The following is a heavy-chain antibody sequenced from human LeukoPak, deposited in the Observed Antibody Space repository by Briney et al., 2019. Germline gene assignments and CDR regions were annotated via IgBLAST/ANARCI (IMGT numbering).Heavy chain of an antibody. J-gene: IGHJ5*02. CDR1: GGSISSGGYS. Sequence: PSETVSLTCAVSGGSISSGGYSWSWIRQPPGKGLEWIGYIYHSGSTYYNPSLKSRVTISVDRSKNQFSLKLSSVTAADTAVYYCARAGCSSTSCYLGDNWFDPWGQGTLVTVSS. CDR3: ARAGCSSTSCYLGDNWFDP. CDR2: IYHSGST. V-gene: IGHV4-30-2*01. D-gene: IGHD2-2*01.